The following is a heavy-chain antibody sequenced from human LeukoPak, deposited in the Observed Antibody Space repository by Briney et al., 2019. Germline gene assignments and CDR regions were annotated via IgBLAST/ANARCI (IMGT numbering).Heavy chain of an antibody. D-gene: IGHD3-16*01. CDR1: GFTFSTYA. Sequence: GGSLRLSCAASGFTFSTYAMHWVRQAPGKGLEWVAVISYDGSNKYYADSVKGRFAISRDNSKNTLYLQMNSLRAEDTAVYYCIRDQGGPHDYWGQGTLVTVSS. V-gene: IGHV3-30*09. CDR3: IRDQGGPHDY. J-gene: IGHJ4*02. CDR2: ISYDGSNK.